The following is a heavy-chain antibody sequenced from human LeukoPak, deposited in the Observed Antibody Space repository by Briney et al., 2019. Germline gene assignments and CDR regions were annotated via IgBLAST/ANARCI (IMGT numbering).Heavy chain of an antibody. J-gene: IGHJ5*02. CDR3: ASTTRGVTVTPNWFDP. Sequence: PSQTLSLTCTVSGGSISSGGYYWSWIRQPPGKGLEWIGYIYHSGSTYYNPSLKSRVTISVDRSKNQFSLKLSSVTAADTAVYYCASTTRGVTVTPNWFDPWGQGTLVTVSS. V-gene: IGHV4-30-2*01. D-gene: IGHD4-11*01. CDR1: GGSISSGGYY. CDR2: IYHSGST.